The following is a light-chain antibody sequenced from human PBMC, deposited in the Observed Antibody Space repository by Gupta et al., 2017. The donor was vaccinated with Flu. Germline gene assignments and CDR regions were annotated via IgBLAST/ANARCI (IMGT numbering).Light chain of an antibody. CDR2: GAS. CDR1: QSISSY. V-gene: IGKV1-39*01. Sequence: DRVSITCRASQSISSYVNWYQQKPGKAPKCLIYGASSLQSGVPSRFSGGGSGTDFTLTISSLQAEDFATYYCQQNYNSPLTFGGGTKLVIK. CDR3: QQNYNSPLT. J-gene: IGKJ4*01.